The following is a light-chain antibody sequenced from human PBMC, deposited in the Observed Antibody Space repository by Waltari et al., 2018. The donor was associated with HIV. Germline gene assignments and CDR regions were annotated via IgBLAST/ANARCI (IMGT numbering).Light chain of an antibody. CDR1: TSTLGAGYD. V-gene: IGLV1-40*01. CDR3: QSYDRRLSASL. CDR2: GNT. Sequence: QSVLTQPPSVSGAPGQRVTIPCTGTTSTLGAGYDVDSYQQSPGPAPKLLIYGNTNRPSGVSDRFSASKSGTSASLAITGLQAEDEADYYCQSYDRRLSASLFGGGTTLTVL. J-gene: IGLJ2*01.